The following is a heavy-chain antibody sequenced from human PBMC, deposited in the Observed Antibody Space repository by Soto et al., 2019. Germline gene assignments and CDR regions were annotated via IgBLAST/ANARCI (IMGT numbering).Heavy chain of an antibody. J-gene: IGHJ5*02. CDR1: GFTVRSFT. Sequence: GSLRLSCAASGFTVRSFTMNWVRQAPGKGLEWVSTISSNSAYIYYTDALRGRFTISRDNAKNSLHLQMNSLRAEDTAVYYCTRDASRDSSARGWFDPWGPGTLVTVSS. CDR2: ISSNSAYI. D-gene: IGHD6-13*01. V-gene: IGHV3-21*01. CDR3: TRDASRDSSARGWFDP.